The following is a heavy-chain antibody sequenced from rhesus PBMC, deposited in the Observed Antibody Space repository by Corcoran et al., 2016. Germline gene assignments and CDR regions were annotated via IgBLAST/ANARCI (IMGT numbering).Heavy chain of an antibody. CDR1: GFTFGHVW. Sequence: EVQLVESGGGLVQPGGSLRLSCAASGFTFGHVWMNWVRQAPGKGLEWVARIKSKAEGGTADYAASVKGRFTISRDDSKNTLYLQMNSLKTEDTAVYYCTTETVSFDYWGQGVLVTVSS. CDR2: IKSKAEGGTA. D-gene: IGHD5-12*01. CDR3: TTETVSFDY. V-gene: IGHV3-30*01. J-gene: IGHJ4*01.